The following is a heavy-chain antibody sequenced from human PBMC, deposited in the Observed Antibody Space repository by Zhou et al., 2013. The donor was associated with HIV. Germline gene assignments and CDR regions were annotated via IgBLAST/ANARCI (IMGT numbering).Heavy chain of an antibody. CDR1: GYTFPNYG. CDR2: ISAYNGNT. V-gene: IGHV1-18*01. D-gene: IGHD6-13*01. CDR3: ARDGSSSHCCDY. J-gene: IGHJ4*02. Sequence: QVQLVQSGAEVKEPGASVKVSCKASGYTFPNYGITWVRQAPGQGLEWMGWISAYNGNTYYAQKLQGRVTMTTDTSTSTAYMELRSLRSDDTAVHYCARDGSSSHCCDYWAREPWSPSPQ.